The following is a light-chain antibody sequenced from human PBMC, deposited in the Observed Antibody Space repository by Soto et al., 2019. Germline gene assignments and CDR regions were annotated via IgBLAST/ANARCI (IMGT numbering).Light chain of an antibody. CDR3: MQCTHWPRT. CDR2: QVS. J-gene: IGKJ1*01. V-gene: IGKV2-30*01. Sequence: DVVMTQSPLSLPVTLGQSPSISCRSSQSLAYSDGNTYLNWFHQRPGQSPRRLIYQVSNRDSGVPDRFSGSGSGTDFTLKISRVEAEDVGIYYCMQCTHWPRTFGQGTKVEIK. CDR1: QSLAYSDGNTY.